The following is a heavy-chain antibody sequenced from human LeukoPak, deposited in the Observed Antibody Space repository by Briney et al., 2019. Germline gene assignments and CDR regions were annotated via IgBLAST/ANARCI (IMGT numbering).Heavy chain of an antibody. CDR1: GYTFTSYY. CDR2: INPSGGTT. CDR3: ARDPSVSGSSFGYFDY. J-gene: IGHJ4*02. Sequence: GASVKVSCKASGYTFTSYYMHWVRQAPGQGLEWMGIINPSGGTTSYAQKFQGRVTMTRDTSTSTVYMELSSLRSEDTAVYYCARDPSVSGSSFGYFDYWGQGTLVTVSS. V-gene: IGHV1-46*01. D-gene: IGHD5-18*01.